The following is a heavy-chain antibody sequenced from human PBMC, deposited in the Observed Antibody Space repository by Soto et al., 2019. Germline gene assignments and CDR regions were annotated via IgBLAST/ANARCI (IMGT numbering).Heavy chain of an antibody. CDR1: DDSINSDKYY. Sequence: SETLSLTCSVSDDSINSDKYYWGWIRQPPGKGLEWIGSIYYRGNAYYNPSLQTRVTISLDKSKSQFSLKLNSATAADSAVYFCARLEGLATISYYFDFCGPGALVTVYS. J-gene: IGHJ4*02. CDR2: IYYRGNA. CDR3: ARLEGLATISYYFDF. D-gene: IGHD3-9*01. V-gene: IGHV4-39*01.